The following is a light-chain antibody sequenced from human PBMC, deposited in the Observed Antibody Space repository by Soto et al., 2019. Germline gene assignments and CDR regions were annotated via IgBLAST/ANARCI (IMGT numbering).Light chain of an antibody. CDR1: QSVSSNY. V-gene: IGKV3-20*01. CDR3: QQYGCSPRT. J-gene: IGKJ3*01. Sequence: EIVLTQSPATLSLSPGERATLSCRASQSVSSNYLAWYQQTPGQAPSLIIYASANSATVIPDCCSGGWCAKDFTLTISMQAPEDSVVYYQQQYGCSPRTFGPGTKVEI. CDR2: ASA.